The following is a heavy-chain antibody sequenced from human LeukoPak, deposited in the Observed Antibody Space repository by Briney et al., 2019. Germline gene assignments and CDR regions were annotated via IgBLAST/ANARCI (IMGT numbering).Heavy chain of an antibody. J-gene: IGHJ4*02. CDR1: GFTFSSYS. V-gene: IGHV3-21*01. D-gene: IGHD4-17*01. CDR3: ARLPYGGNSVDY. Sequence: PGGSLRLSCAASGFTFSSYSMNWVRQAPGKGLEWVSSISSSSSYIYYADSVKGRFTISRDNAKNSLYLQMNSLRAEDTAVYYCARLPYGGNSVDYWGQGTLVTVSS. CDR2: ISSSSSYI.